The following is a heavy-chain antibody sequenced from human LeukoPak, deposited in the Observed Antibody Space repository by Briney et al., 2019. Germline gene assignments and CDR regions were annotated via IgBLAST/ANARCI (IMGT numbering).Heavy chain of an antibody. J-gene: IGHJ6*03. Sequence: HPGRPLRLSCGVSGFTFDDYAMHWVRQAPGKGLEWVSGISWNSGSIGYADSVKGRFTISRDNAKNSLYLQMNSLRVEDTALYYCAREGAVYYYYYMDVWGKGTTVTVSS. CDR2: ISWNSGSI. D-gene: IGHD3-16*01. CDR1: GFTFDDYA. CDR3: AREGAVYYYYYMDV. V-gene: IGHV3-9*01.